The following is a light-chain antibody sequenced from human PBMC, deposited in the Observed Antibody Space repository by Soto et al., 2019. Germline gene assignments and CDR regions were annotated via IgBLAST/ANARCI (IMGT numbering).Light chain of an antibody. CDR1: QSISNY. V-gene: IGKV1-39*01. J-gene: IGKJ2*01. Sequence: DIQMTQSPSSLCASVGDRVTITCRASQSISNYLNWYQQKPGKVPNLLIYTTSSLQIGVPSRFTGSGSGTDFTLTISSLQPEDFPTYYCQQSYGTPYTFGQGTKLEIK. CDR2: TTS. CDR3: QQSYGTPYT.